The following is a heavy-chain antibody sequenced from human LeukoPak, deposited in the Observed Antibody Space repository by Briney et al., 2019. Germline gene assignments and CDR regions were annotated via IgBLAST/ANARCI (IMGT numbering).Heavy chain of an antibody. Sequence: SETLSLTCAVSGGSISSSNWWSWVRQPPEKGLEWIGEISQSRSTNYNPSLKSRVTMSVDKSKNQFSLKLTSVTAADTAVYYCARAGRYYDSTGYYWYFDFWGQGTLVTVSS. CDR3: ARAGRYYDSTGYYWYFDF. CDR2: ISQSRST. J-gene: IGHJ4*02. V-gene: IGHV4-4*02. CDR1: GGSISSSNW. D-gene: IGHD3-22*01.